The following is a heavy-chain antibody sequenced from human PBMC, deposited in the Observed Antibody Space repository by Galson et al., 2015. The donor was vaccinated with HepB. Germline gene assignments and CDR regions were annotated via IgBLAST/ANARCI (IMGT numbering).Heavy chain of an antibody. CDR3: ARAVGTGYHPYHFDY. D-gene: IGHD3-9*01. V-gene: IGHV5-51*01. CDR2: IHPGDSDT. J-gene: IGHJ4*02. Sequence: QSGAEVKKPGASLKISCTGSGYTFASHWIGWVRQMPGKGMEWMGIIHPGDSDTRYNPSFHGRVTISADKSISTAYLQWSSLKASDSGLYYCARAVGTGYHPYHFDYWGQGTLVTVSS. CDR1: GYTFASHW.